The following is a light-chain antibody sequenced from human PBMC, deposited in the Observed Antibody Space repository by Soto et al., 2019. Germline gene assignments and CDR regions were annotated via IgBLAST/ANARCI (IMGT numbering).Light chain of an antibody. CDR2: AAS. Sequence: IWMTQTPSLLSASTGDRVTITCRASQNIDKWIAWYQQKPGKAPKLLIYAASSLRGGVPSRFSGSGSGTDFTLTISSLQPEDFATYSCQQARSFPITFAQGTRLE. CDR3: QQARSFPIT. V-gene: IGKV1-12*01. CDR1: QNIDKW. J-gene: IGKJ5*01.